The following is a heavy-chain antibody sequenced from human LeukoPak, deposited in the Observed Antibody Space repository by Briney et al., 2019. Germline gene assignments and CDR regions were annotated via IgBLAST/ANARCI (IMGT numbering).Heavy chain of an antibody. D-gene: IGHD1-14*01. V-gene: IGHV3-48*03. CDR3: ARGGHNWNHVGAFDI. CDR1: GFTFSSYE. CDR2: LSSSGDII. Sequence: GGSLRLSCAASGFTFSSYEMNWVRQAPGKGLEWVAYLSSSGDIIYSADSVKGRFTISRDNSKNTLYLQMNSLRAEDTAVYYCARGGHNWNHVGAFDIWGQGTMVTVSS. J-gene: IGHJ3*02.